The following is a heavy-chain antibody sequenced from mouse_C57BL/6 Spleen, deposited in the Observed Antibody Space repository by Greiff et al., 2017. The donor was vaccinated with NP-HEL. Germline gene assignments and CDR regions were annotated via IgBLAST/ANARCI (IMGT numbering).Heavy chain of an antibody. V-gene: IGHV5-17*01. Sequence: EVKVVESGGGLVKPGGSLKLSCAASGFTFSDYGMHWVRQAPEKGLEWVAYISSGSSTIYYADTVKGRFTISRDNAKNTLFLQMTSLRSEDTAMYYCARGHDGDYAMDYWGQGTSVTVSS. CDR3: ARGHDGDYAMDY. CDR2: ISSGSSTI. J-gene: IGHJ4*01. D-gene: IGHD2-3*01. CDR1: GFTFSDYG.